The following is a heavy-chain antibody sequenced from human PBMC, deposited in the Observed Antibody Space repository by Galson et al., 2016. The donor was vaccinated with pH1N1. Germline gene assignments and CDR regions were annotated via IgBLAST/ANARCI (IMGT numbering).Heavy chain of an antibody. J-gene: IGHJ6*02. V-gene: IGHV1-18*01. Sequence: SVKVSCKASGYTFSKYGIIWVRQAPGQGLEWVAWISGYNGKTKYAQNVQGRANLTTDTSTSTAYMEVRSLRSDDTAVYYCARDVPVVHYFNHYYYAMDVWGQGTTVTVSS. CDR1: GYTFSKYG. D-gene: IGHD3-10*01. CDR2: ISGYNGKT. CDR3: ARDVPVVHYFNHYYYAMDV.